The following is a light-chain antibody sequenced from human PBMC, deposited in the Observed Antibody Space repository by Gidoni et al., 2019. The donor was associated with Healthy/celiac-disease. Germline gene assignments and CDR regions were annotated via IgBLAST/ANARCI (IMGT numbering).Light chain of an antibody. Sequence: AIRMTQSPSSFSASTGDRVTITCRASQGISSYLAWYQQKPGKAPKLLIYAASTLQSGVPSGFSGSGSGTDFTLTISCLQSEDFATYYCQQYYSYPYTFGQXTKLEIK. CDR2: AAS. J-gene: IGKJ2*01. V-gene: IGKV1-8*01. CDR1: QGISSY. CDR3: QQYYSYPYT.